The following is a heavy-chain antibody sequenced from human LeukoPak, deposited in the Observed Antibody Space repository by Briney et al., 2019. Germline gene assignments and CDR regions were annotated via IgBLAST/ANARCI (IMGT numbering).Heavy chain of an antibody. D-gene: IGHD1-1*01. J-gene: IGHJ4*02. CDR3: VRDPSGSGFAFDS. CDR1: GFIFSNDA. Sequence: GGSLRLSCAASGFIFSNDAMHWVRQAPGKGLEWVAFIWFDGSNKHYADSVKGRFTISRDNSEDTLYLQMNSLRAEDTAVYYCVRDPSGSGFAFDSWGQGALVTVPS. CDR2: IWFDGSNK. V-gene: IGHV3-33*01.